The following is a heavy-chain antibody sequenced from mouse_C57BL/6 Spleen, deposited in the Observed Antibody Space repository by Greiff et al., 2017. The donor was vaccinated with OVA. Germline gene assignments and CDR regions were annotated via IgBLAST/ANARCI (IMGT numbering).Heavy chain of an antibody. CDR1: GYAFSSYW. V-gene: IGHV1-80*01. CDR2: IYPGDGDT. J-gene: IGHJ1*03. Sequence: VKLMESGAELVKPGASVKISCKASGYAFSSYWMNWVKQRPGKGLEWIGQIYPGDGDTNYNGKFKGKATLTADKSSSTAYMQLSSLTSEDSAVYFCARGDVDWYFDVWGTGTTVTVSS. CDR3: ARGDVDWYFDV. D-gene: IGHD3-3*01.